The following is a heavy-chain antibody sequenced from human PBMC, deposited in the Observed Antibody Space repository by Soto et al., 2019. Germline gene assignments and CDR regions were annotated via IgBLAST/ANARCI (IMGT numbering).Heavy chain of an antibody. D-gene: IGHD4-4*01. CDR2: IVVGTGST. V-gene: IGHV1-58*01. CDR1: GITFRRTA. CDR3: ARHANSRTSNYDFYAVDV. Sequence: SVKVSCKASGITFRRTAVQWMRQARGQRLEWIGRIVVGTGSTTYAQIVQERIAITRDMSTNTAYMELSGLRPEDTAIYYCARHANSRTSNYDFYAVDVWGLGTTVTVSS. J-gene: IGHJ6*02.